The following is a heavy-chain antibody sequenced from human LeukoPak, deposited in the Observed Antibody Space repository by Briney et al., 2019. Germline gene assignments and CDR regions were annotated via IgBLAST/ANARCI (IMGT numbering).Heavy chain of an antibody. CDR3: ARDRGYDFGTDY. V-gene: IGHV3-74*01. D-gene: IGHD3/OR15-3a*01. CDR2: INSDGSST. J-gene: IGHJ4*02. CDR1: GFTFSSYW. Sequence: GGSLRLSCAASGFTFSSYWMHWVRQAPGRGLVWVSRINSDGSSTSYADSVKGRFTISRDNAKNTLYLQMNSLRAEDTAVYYCARDRGYDFGTDYWGQGTLVTVSS.